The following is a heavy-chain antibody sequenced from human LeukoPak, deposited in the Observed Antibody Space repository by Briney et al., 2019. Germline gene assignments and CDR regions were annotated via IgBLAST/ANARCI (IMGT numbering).Heavy chain of an antibody. CDR2: IIPIFGTA. CDR3: ARDVLRSGWYGGFDY. Sequence: GASVKVSCKASGGTFSSYAISWVRQAPGQGLEWMGGIIPIFGTANYAQKFQGRVTITADKSTSTAYMELRSLRSDDTAVYYCARDVLRSGWYGGFDYWGQGTLVTVSS. V-gene: IGHV1-69*06. D-gene: IGHD6-19*01. J-gene: IGHJ4*02. CDR1: GGTFSSYA.